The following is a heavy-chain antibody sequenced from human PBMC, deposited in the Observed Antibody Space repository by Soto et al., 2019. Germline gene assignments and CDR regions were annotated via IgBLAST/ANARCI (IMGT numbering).Heavy chain of an antibody. CDR1: GGSISSYY. Sequence: PSETLSLTCTVSGGSISSYYWSWIRQPAGKGLEWIGRIYTSGSTNYNPSLKSRVTMSVDTSKNQFSLKLSSVTAADTAVYYCARDRATDYDFWSGYYTGFDYWGPGTLVTVSS. J-gene: IGHJ4*02. D-gene: IGHD3-3*01. CDR2: IYTSGST. V-gene: IGHV4-4*07. CDR3: ARDRATDYDFWSGYYTGFDY.